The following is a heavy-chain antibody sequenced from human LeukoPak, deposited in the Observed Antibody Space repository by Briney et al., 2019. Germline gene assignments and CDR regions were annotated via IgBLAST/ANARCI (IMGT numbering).Heavy chain of an antibody. CDR3: ARGYYDSSGYEDAFDI. J-gene: IGHJ3*02. Sequence: SETLSLTCTVSGGSISSSSYYWGWIRQPPGKGLEWIGSIYYSGSTYYNPSLKSRVTISVDTSKNQFSLKLSSVTAADTAVYYCARGYYDSSGYEDAFDIWGQGTMVTVSS. D-gene: IGHD3-22*01. CDR1: GGSISSSSYY. CDR2: IYYSGST. V-gene: IGHV4-39*07.